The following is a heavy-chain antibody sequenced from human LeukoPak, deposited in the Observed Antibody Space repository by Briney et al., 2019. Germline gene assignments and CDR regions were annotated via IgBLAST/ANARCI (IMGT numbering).Heavy chain of an antibody. D-gene: IGHD3-16*01. Sequence: ASETLSLTCTVSGGSISSYYWSWIRQPAGQGLEWIGRFYTNGRTTYNPSLKSRVTMSVDTSKNQFSLKLSSVTAADTAVYYCANSGGYYWYFDLWGRGTLVTVSS. J-gene: IGHJ2*01. CDR2: FYTNGRT. CDR1: GGSISSYY. CDR3: ANSGGYYWYFDL. V-gene: IGHV4-4*07.